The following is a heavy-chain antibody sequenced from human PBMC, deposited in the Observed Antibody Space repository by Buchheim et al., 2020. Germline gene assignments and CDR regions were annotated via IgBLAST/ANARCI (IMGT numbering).Heavy chain of an antibody. CDR3: ARYYYDSSGYYSGYFDY. Sequence: QVQLQESGPGLVKPSETLSLTCTVSGGSISSYYWSWIRQPPGKGLEWIGYIYYSGSTNYNPSLKSRVTISVDTSKNQFSLTLSSVTAADTAVYYCARYYYDSSGYYSGYFDYWGQGTL. CDR2: IYYSGST. J-gene: IGHJ4*02. D-gene: IGHD3-22*01. CDR1: GGSISSYY. V-gene: IGHV4-59*08.